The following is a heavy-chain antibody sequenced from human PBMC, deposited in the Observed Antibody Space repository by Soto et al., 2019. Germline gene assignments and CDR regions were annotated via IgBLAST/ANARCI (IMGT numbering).Heavy chain of an antibody. J-gene: IGHJ4*02. CDR2: INPNSGGT. V-gene: IGHV1-2*04. Sequence: ASVNVSCKASGYTFTGYYMHWVRQAPGQGLEWMGWINPNSGGTNYAQKFQGWVTMTRDTSISTAYMELSRLRSDDTAVYYCARVSSSLLGYFDYWGQGTLVTVSS. CDR3: ARVSSSLLGYFDY. CDR1: GYTFTGYY. D-gene: IGHD6-13*01.